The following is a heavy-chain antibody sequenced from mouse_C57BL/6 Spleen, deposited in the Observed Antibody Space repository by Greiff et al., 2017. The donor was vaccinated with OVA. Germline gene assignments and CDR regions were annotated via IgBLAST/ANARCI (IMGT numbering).Heavy chain of an antibody. J-gene: IGHJ1*03. CDR3: LITTVVATDWYFEV. Sequence: QVQLQQPGAELVKPGASVKLSCKASGYTFTSYWMHWVKQRPGQGLEWIGMIHPNSGSTNYNEKFKSKATLTVDKSSSTAYMQLSSLTSEDSAVYYSLITTVVATDWYFEVWGTGTTVTVSS. CDR1: GYTFTSYW. V-gene: IGHV1-64*01. CDR2: IHPNSGST. D-gene: IGHD1-1*01.